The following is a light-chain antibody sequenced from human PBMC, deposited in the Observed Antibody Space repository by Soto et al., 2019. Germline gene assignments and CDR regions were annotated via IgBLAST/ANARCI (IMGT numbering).Light chain of an antibody. CDR3: SSCAGGYNEA. J-gene: IGLJ1*01. CDR2: EVT. Sequence: QSVLTQPPSASGSPGQSVTISCTGTSSDVGGYNYVSWYQQHPGKAPKLLIYEVTKRPSGVPDRFSGSKSGNTASLTVSGVQAEDEADYYCSSCAGGYNEAFGTGTKVTVL. V-gene: IGLV2-8*01. CDR1: SSDVGGYNY.